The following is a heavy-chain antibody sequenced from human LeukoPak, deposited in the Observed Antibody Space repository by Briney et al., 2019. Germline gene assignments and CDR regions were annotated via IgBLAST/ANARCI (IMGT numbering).Heavy chain of an antibody. J-gene: IGHJ4*02. D-gene: IGHD3-22*01. CDR2: ISSRINTI. Sequence: GGALRLSCAASGFTFSSYSLNWVRQAPGKGLGWVSYISSRINTICYADSVKGRFTISRDNAKNSLYLQKNSLRAEDTAVYYCARDVDDSSGYYEGVGYYWGQGTLVTVSS. CDR3: ARDVDDSSGYYEGVGYY. CDR1: GFTFSSYS. V-gene: IGHV3-48*04.